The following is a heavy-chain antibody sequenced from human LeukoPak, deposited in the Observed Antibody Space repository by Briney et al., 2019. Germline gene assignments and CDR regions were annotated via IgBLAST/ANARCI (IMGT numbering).Heavy chain of an antibody. V-gene: IGHV4-30-4*07. CDR2: IYYSGST. D-gene: IGHD5-12*01. CDR3: ARDLLSGSRGGYYYMDV. Sequence: SQTLSLTCAVSGGSISRGGYSWSWIRQPPGKGLEWIGYIYYSGSTYYNPSLKSRVTISVDSSNNQFSLKLSSVTAADTAVYYCARDLLSGSRGGYYYMDVWGKGTTVTVSS. J-gene: IGHJ6*03. CDR1: GGSISRGGYS.